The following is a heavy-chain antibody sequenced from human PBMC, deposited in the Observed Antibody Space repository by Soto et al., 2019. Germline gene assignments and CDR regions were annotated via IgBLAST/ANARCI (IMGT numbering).Heavy chain of an antibody. CDR2: IYYSGST. D-gene: IGHD3-3*01. V-gene: IGHV4-59*01. Sequence: PGKGLEWIGYIYYSGSTNYNPSLKFRVTIAVDTSKNQFSLKLSSVTAADTAVYYCALFFRAGDSIRHSVPVSAFLLNRSSDL. CDR3: ALFFRAGDSIRHSVPVSAFLLNRSSDL. J-gene: IGHJ2*01.